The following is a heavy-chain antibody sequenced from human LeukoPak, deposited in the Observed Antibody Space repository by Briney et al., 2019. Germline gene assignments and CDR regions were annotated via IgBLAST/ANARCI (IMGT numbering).Heavy chain of an antibody. J-gene: IGHJ4*02. CDR3: ARDGPGYSGYAPRPIDY. D-gene: IGHD5-12*01. CDR2: INPSGGST. Sequence: ASVTVSCKASGYTFTSYYMHWVRQAPGQGLEWMGIINPSGGSTSYAQKFQGRVTMTRDTSTSTVYMELSSLRSEDTAVYYCARDGPGYSGYAPRPIDYWGQGTLVTVSS. CDR1: GYTFTSYY. V-gene: IGHV1-46*01.